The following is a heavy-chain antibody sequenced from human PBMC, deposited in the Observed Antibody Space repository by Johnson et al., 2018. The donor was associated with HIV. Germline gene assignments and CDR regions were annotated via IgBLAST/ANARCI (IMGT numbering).Heavy chain of an antibody. Sequence: QVQLVESGGGVVQPGRSLRLSCAASGFTFSSYGMHWVRQAPGKGLEWVAVISYDGSNKYYADSVKGQFTISRDNSKNTLYLQMNSLRAEDTAVYDCASKAAGTMHAFDIWGQGTMVTVSS. CDR2: ISYDGSNK. D-gene: IGHD6-13*01. CDR1: GFTFSSYG. V-gene: IGHV3-30*19. J-gene: IGHJ3*02. CDR3: ASKAAGTMHAFDI.